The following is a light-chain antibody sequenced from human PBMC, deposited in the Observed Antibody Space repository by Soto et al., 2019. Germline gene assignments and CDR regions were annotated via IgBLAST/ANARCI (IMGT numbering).Light chain of an antibody. CDR2: END. CDR1: SSNIGNKY. CDR3: ETWDLSLSAVV. J-gene: IGLJ3*02. Sequence: QSVLTQPPSVSAAPGQKVTISCSGSSSNIGNKYVSWYQQVPGTAPKLLIYENDKRPSEIPDRFSGSKSGTSATLGITGLQTRDEAVYYCETWDLSLSAVVFGGGTKLTVL. V-gene: IGLV1-51*02.